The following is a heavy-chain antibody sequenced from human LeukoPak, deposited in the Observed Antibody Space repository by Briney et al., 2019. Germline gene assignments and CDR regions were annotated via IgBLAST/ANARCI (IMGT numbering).Heavy chain of an antibody. Sequence: PSETLSLTCTVSGGSISGYYWSWIRQPPGKGLEWIGYIYYSGSTNYNPSLKSRVTTSVDTSKNQFSLKLSSLTAADTAVYYCARQRVAAAGTLDYWGQGTLVTVSS. D-gene: IGHD6-13*01. CDR3: ARQRVAAAGTLDY. V-gene: IGHV4-59*08. CDR1: GGSISGYY. CDR2: IYYSGST. J-gene: IGHJ4*02.